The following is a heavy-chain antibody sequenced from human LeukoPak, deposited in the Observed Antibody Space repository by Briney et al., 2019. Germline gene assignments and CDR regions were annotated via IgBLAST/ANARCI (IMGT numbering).Heavy chain of an antibody. D-gene: IGHD3-9*01. V-gene: IGHV4-30-4*02. Sequence: SETLSLTCTVSGGSISSGDYYWSWIRQPPGKGLEWIGYIYYSGSTYYNPSLKSRVTISVDTSKNQFSLRLSSVTAADTAVYYCARYRAGPGAFDIWGQGTLVTVSS. CDR2: IYYSGST. CDR3: ARYRAGPGAFDI. J-gene: IGHJ4*02. CDR1: GGSISSGDYY.